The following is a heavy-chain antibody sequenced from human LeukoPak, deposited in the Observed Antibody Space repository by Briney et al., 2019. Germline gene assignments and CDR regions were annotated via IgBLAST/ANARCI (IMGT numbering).Heavy chain of an antibody. CDR1: GYTFTSYC. CDR3: ARAPPLIAVAGLDY. V-gene: IGHV1-18*01. Sequence: PSVNVSCKASGYTFTSYCFSWVRQPPGQGREWMGWIRTYNGSTNYAQSFQGRVAMTTDTSTTTTYMELRSLRSDDTAVYYCARAPPLIAVAGLDYWGQGTLVTVSS. J-gene: IGHJ4*02. D-gene: IGHD6-19*01. CDR2: IRTYNGST.